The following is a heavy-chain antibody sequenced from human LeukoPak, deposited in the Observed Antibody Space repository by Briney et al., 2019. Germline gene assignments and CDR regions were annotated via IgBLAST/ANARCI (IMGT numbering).Heavy chain of an antibody. V-gene: IGHV3-11*04. J-gene: IGHJ6*03. D-gene: IGHD5-18*01. CDR1: GFTFSDYN. CDR3: AKGPRITAPTQRNYYYYMDV. CDR2: ISRSGSTK. Sequence: GGSLRLSCAASGFTFSDYNMRWIRQAPGKGLEWVSSISRSGSTKYYADSVKGRFTISRDNAKNSLFLQMNSLRAEDTAVYYCAKGPRITAPTQRNYYYYMDVWGKGTTVTISS.